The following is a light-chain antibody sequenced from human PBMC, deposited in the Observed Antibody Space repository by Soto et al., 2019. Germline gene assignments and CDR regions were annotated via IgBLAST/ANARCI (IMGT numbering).Light chain of an antibody. V-gene: IGLV1-44*01. J-gene: IGLJ3*02. CDR2: SNN. Sequence: QSVLTQPPSASGTPGLRVTISCSGSSSNIGSNTVNWYQQLPGTAPKLLIYSNNQRPSGVPDRFSGSKSGTSASLAISGLQSEDEADYYCAAWDDSLNGRWVFGGGTKVTVL. CDR1: SSNIGSNT. CDR3: AAWDDSLNGRWV.